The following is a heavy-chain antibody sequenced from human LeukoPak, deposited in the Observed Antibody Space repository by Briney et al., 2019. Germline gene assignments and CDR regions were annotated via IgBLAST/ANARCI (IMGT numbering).Heavy chain of an antibody. D-gene: IGHD3-10*01. Sequence: SETLSLTCTVPGGSISSYYWSWLRQPPGKGLEWIGYIYYSGSTNYNPSLKSRVTISVDTSKNQFSLKLSSVTAADTAVYYCARDLYYGSGSYYNTPDVGYYYYMDVWGKGTTVTVSS. CDR3: ARDLYYGSGSYYNTPDVGYYYYMDV. CDR2: IYYSGST. CDR1: GGSISSYY. V-gene: IGHV4-59*01. J-gene: IGHJ6*03.